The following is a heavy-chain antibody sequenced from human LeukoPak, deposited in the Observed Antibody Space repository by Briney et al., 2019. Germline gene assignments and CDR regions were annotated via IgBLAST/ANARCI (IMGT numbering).Heavy chain of an antibody. CDR3: ARDSYASGSDY. V-gene: IGHV3-11*01. J-gene: IGHJ4*02. Sequence: PGGSLRLSCTSSGFTFGTYAVSWFRQAPGKGLEWVSYITSTGSNIYYADSVKGRFTISRENAKNSLYLQMNSMSADDTAVYFCARDSYASGSDYWGQGTLVTVSS. CDR1: GFTFGTYA. CDR2: ITSTGSNI. D-gene: IGHD1-26*01.